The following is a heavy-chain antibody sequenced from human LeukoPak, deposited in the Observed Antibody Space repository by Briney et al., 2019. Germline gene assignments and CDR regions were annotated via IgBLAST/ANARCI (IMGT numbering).Heavy chain of an antibody. CDR2: IYYSGST. Sequence: KTGGSLRLSCAASGFTFSSYAMSWVRQPPGKGLEWIGSIYYSGSTYYNPSLKGRVTISVDTSKNQFSLKLSSVTAADTAVYYCARRGYSSGWYLNWFDPWGQGTLVTVSS. V-gene: IGHV4-39*01. CDR3: ARRGYSSGWYLNWFDP. CDR1: GFTFSSYA. D-gene: IGHD6-19*01. J-gene: IGHJ5*02.